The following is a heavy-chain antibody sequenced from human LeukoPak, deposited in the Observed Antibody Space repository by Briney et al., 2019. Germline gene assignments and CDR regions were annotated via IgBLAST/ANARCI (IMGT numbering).Heavy chain of an antibody. J-gene: IGHJ6*03. D-gene: IGHD2-2*01. CDR3: ARGPRYCSSTSCYPYYYMGV. Sequence: SETLSLTCTVSGGSISSYYWSWIRQPPGKGLEWIGYIYYSGSTNYNPSLKSRVTISVDTSKNQFSLKLSSVTAADTAVYYCARGPRYCSSTSCYPYYYMGVWGKGTTVTVSS. CDR1: GGSISSYY. V-gene: IGHV4-59*01. CDR2: IYYSGST.